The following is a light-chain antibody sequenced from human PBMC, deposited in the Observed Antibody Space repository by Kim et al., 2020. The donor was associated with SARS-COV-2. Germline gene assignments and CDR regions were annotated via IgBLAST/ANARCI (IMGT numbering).Light chain of an antibody. CDR3: TSYTSSVL. Sequence: GQSITISSNRTTPYVSARHFFSGYHHHPGKAPTLMVYDVNRRPSGVSNRFSGSKSGNTASLIISGLQAEDEGDYYCTSYTSSVLFGGGTQLTVL. CDR2: DVN. V-gene: IGLV2-14*03. CDR1: TPYVSARHF. J-gene: IGLJ2*01.